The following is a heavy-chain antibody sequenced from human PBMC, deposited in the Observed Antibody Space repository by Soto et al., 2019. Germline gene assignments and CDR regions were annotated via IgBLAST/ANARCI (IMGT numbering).Heavy chain of an antibody. Sequence: GESLKISCAASGFTFSSYWMSWVRQAPGKGLEWVANIKQDGSEKYYVDSVKGRFTISRDNAKNSLYLQMNSLRAEDTAVYYCASPSSNSSSLGYWGQGTLVTVSS. D-gene: IGHD6-13*01. CDR3: ASPSSNSSSLGY. CDR1: GFTFSSYW. J-gene: IGHJ4*02. CDR2: IKQDGSEK. V-gene: IGHV3-7*01.